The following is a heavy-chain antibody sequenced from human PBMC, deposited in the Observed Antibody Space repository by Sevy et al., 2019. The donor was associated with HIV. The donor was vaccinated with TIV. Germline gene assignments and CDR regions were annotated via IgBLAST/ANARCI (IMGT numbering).Heavy chain of an antibody. D-gene: IGHD1-26*01. CDR3: AKPWSGSYDYNYYFYYLDV. CDR2: ITGGGVRT. Sequence: GGSLRLSCAASGFTFSNYSMTWVRQPPGKGLEWVSSITGGGVRTFYRDSGRGRFTISRDNSRNMVHRQMSSQRAEDTAIYYCAKPWSGSYDYNYYFYYLDVWGRGTTVTVSS. V-gene: IGHV3-23*02. CDR1: GFTFSNYS. J-gene: IGHJ6*03.